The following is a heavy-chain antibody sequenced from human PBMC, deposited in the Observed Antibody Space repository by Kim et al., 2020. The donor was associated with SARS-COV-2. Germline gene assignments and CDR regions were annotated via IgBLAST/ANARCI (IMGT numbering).Heavy chain of an antibody. J-gene: IGHJ4*02. CDR2: SST. V-gene: IGHV3-23*01. CDR3: GVGGGYYDY. Sequence: SSTDYADSVKGRFTISRDNSKNTLYLQMNSLRAEDTAVYYCGVGGGYYDYWGQGTLVTVSS. D-gene: IGHD3-22*01.